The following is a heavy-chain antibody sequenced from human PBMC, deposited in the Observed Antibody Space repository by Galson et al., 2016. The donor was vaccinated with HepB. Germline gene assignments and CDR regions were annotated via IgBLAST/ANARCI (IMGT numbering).Heavy chain of an antibody. CDR2: ISGSGIRT. V-gene: IGHV3-23*01. CDR3: AKDRYYYDNSGYYYVPFQ. D-gene: IGHD3-22*01. Sequence: SLRLSCAASGFTFDNYAMSWVRQAPGKGLEWVSAISGSGIRTHYADSVKGRFTISRDNSKNTLFLQMNTLRAEDTAVYYCAKDRYYYDNSGYYYVPFQWGQGTLVTVSS. J-gene: IGHJ4*02. CDR1: GFTFDNYA.